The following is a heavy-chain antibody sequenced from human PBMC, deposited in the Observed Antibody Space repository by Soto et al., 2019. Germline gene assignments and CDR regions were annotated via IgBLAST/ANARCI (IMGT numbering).Heavy chain of an antibody. D-gene: IGHD3-9*01. J-gene: IGHJ6*04. CDR3: ARGGSISPPDV. Sequence: ASVKVSCKASGYTFTSYGISWVRQAPGQGLEWMGWISAYNGNTNYAQKLQGRVTITRDTSASTAYMELSSLRSEDTAVYYCARGGSISPPDVWGKGTTVTVSS. V-gene: IGHV1-18*01. CDR1: GYTFTSYG. CDR2: ISAYNGNT.